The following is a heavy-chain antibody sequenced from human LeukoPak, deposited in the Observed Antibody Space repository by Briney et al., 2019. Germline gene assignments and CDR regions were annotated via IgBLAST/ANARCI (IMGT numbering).Heavy chain of an antibody. CDR2: ISAYNGNT. J-gene: IGHJ4*02. V-gene: IGHV1-18*01. CDR1: GYTFTSYG. CDR3: ARFRDCSSTSCYAGFRLYFDY. D-gene: IGHD2-2*01. Sequence: GASVKVSCKASGYTFTSYGISWVRQAPGQGLEWMGWISAYNGNTTYAQKHQGRVTMNTDTSTSTAYMELRSLRSDDTAVYYCARFRDCSSTSCYAGFRLYFDYWGQGTLVTVSS.